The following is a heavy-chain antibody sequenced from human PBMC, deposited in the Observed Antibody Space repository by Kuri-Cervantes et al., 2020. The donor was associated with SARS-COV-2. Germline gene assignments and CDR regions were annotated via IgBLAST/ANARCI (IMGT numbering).Heavy chain of an antibody. Sequence: LTCAASGFTFSSYGMHWVRQAPGKGLEWVAVIWYDGSNKYYADSVKGRFTISRDNSKNTLYLQMNSLRAEDTAVYYCARSSGQIFYYYGMDVWGQGTTVTVSS. J-gene: IGHJ6*02. V-gene: IGHV3-33*08. CDR3: ARSSGQIFYYYGMDV. D-gene: IGHD2-15*01. CDR2: IWYDGSNK. CDR1: GFTFSSYG.